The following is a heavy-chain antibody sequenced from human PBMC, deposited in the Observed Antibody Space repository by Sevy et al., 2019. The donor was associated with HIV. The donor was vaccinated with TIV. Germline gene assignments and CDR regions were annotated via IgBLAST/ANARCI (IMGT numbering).Heavy chain of an antibody. V-gene: IGHV3-23*01. CDR1: GLTLTTTG. D-gene: IGHD3-16*01. Sequence: GGSLRLSCAASGLTLTTTGMSWVRQAPGKGLEWVAGVTSDGTTYYVDSVRDRFTVSRDNSKNTLYLQLNSLRADDTAVFYCAGGDITMITDLDYWGQGTLVTVSS. CDR2: VTSDGTT. CDR3: AGGDITMITDLDY. J-gene: IGHJ4*02.